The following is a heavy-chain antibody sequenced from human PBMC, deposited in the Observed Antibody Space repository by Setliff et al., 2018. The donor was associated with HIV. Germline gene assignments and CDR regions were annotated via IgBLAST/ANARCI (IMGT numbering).Heavy chain of an antibody. CDR2: IKQDGSEK. J-gene: IGHJ5*02. Sequence: SLRLSCAASGFTFSCYWMSWVRQAPGKGLEWVANIKQDGSEKYYVDSVKGRFTISRDNAKNSLYLQMNSLRAEDTAVYYCARDSSGWYRGWFDPWGQGTLVTVSS. CDR1: GFTFSCYW. V-gene: IGHV3-7*05. CDR3: ARDSSGWYRGWFDP. D-gene: IGHD6-19*01.